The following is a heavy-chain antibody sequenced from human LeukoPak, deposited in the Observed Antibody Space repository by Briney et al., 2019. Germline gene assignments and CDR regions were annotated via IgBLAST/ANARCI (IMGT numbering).Heavy chain of an antibody. CDR2: IGGSGGST. D-gene: IGHD3-16*01. Sequence: GGSLRLSCAASGFTFSSYWMSWVRQAPGKGLEWVSAIGGSGGSTYYADSVKGRFTISRDNSKNTLYLQMNSLRAEDTAVYYCAKDQAMITFGGSYYYMDVWGKGTTVTVSS. CDR3: AKDQAMITFGGSYYYMDV. CDR1: GFTFSSYW. J-gene: IGHJ6*03. V-gene: IGHV3-23*01.